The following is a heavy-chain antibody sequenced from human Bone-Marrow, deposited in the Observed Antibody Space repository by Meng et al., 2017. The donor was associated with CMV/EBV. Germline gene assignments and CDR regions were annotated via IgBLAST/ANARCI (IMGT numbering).Heavy chain of an antibody. CDR1: GFTFSSYS. J-gene: IGHJ6*02. CDR2: ISSSSSYI. V-gene: IGHV3-21*04. D-gene: IGHD3-9*01. CDR3: AKETIWAKDV. Sequence: LTCAASGFTFSSYSMNWVRQAPGKGLEWVSTISSSSSYIYYADSVKGRFTISRDNAKNSLYLQMNSLRAEDTALYYCAKETIWAKDVWGQGTTVTVSS.